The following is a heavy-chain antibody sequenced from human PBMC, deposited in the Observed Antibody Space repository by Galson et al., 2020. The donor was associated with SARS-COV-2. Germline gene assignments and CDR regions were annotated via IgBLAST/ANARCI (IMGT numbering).Heavy chain of an antibody. J-gene: IGHJ6*03. D-gene: IGHD3-3*01. CDR2: INPSGGST. CDR1: GYTFTSYY. CDR3: ARDRRYDFWSGYYTGDYYYYYYMDV. Sequence: ASVKVSCKASGYTFTSYYMHWVRQAPGQGLEWMGIINPSGGSTTHSQKFQGRVTMTRDTSTSTVYMELSSLRSEDTAVYYCARDRRYDFWSGYYTGDYYYYYYMDVWGKGTTVTVSS. V-gene: IGHV1-46*01.